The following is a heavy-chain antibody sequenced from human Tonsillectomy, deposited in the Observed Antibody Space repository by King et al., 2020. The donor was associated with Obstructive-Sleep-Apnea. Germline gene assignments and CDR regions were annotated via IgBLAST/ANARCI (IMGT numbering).Heavy chain of an antibody. Sequence: VQLVESGGGLVQPGGSLKLSCEASGFTFTDYWRSWVRQAPGRGLEGVANIKQDGSEEYYVDAVKGRFTISRDNAQNSLFLQMSSLRAEETAVYFCVRDRLGHLFEGFDIWGQGTMVTVSS. CDR3: VRDRLGHLFEGFDI. D-gene: IGHD3-10*01. J-gene: IGHJ3*02. V-gene: IGHV3-7*01. CDR1: GFTFTDYW. CDR2: IKQDGSEE.